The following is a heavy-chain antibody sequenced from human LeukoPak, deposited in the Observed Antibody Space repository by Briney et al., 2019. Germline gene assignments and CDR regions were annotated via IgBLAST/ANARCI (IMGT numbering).Heavy chain of an antibody. CDR1: GGTFSSYA. CDR3: ARVGAILYPPEFDP. D-gene: IGHD2-8*01. CDR2: IIPIFGTA. Sequence: ASVKVSCKASGGTFSSYAISWVRQAPGQGLEWMGGIIPIFGTANYAQKFQGRVTITADESTSTAYMELSSLRSVDTAVYYCARVGAILYPPEFDPWGQGTPVTVSS. V-gene: IGHV1-69*13. J-gene: IGHJ5*02.